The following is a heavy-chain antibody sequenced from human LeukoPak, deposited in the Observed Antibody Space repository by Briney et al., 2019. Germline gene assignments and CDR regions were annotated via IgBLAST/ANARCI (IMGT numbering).Heavy chain of an antibody. Sequence: ASVKVSCKVSGYTLTELSMHWVRQAPGQGLEWMGIINPSGGSTSYAQKFQGRVTMTRDTSTSTVYMELSSLRSEDTAVYYSARDFYYDSSGYSLDYWGQGTLVTVSS. CDR3: ARDFYYDSSGYSLDY. CDR2: INPSGGST. D-gene: IGHD3-22*01. V-gene: IGHV1-46*01. CDR1: GYTLTELS. J-gene: IGHJ4*02.